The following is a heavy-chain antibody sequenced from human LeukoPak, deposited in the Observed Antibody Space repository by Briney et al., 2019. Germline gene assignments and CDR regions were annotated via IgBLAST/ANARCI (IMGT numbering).Heavy chain of an antibody. CDR2: IRYDGSNK. D-gene: IGHD6-19*01. CDR3: AKVRLGYYYYYRDV. CDR1: GFTFSSYG. V-gene: IGHV3-30*02. Sequence: GGSLRLSCAASGFTFSSYGMHWVRQAPGKGLEWVAFIRYDGSNKYYADSVKGRFTISRDNSKNTMYLQMNSLRAEDTAVYYCAKVRLGYYYYYRDVWGKGTTVTISS. J-gene: IGHJ6*03.